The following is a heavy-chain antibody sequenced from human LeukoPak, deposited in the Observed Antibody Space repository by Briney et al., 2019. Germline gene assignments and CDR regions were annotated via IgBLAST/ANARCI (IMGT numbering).Heavy chain of an antibody. J-gene: IGHJ4*02. CDR1: GGSFSGYY. CDR3: AREGYSDMDY. CDR2: INHSGST. V-gene: IGHV4-34*01. Sequence: PSETLSLTCAVYGGSFSGYYWSWIRQPPGKGLEWIGEINHSGSTNYNPSLKSRVTISVDTSKNQFSLKLSSVTAADTDVYYCAREGYSDMDYWGQGTLVTVSS. D-gene: IGHD5-18*01.